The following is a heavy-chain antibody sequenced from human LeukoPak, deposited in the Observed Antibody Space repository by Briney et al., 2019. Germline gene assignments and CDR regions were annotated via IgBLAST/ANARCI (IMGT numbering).Heavy chain of an antibody. D-gene: IGHD4-17*01. Sequence: PGASVTVSCKASGYTFTSYGISWVRQAPGQGLEWMGWISAYNGNTNYAQKLQGRVTMTTDTSTSTAYMELRSLRSDDTAVYYCARDSGTTGEVKFDPWGQGTLVTVSS. J-gene: IGHJ5*02. CDR2: ISAYNGNT. CDR3: ARDSGTTGEVKFDP. V-gene: IGHV1-18*01. CDR1: GYTFTSYG.